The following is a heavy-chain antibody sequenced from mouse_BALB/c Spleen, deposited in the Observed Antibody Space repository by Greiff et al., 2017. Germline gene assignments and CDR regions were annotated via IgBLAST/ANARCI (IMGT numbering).Heavy chain of an antibody. CDR3: ARDRRGFAY. V-gene: IGHV2-9*02. Sequence: QVQLKESGPGLVVPSQSLSITCTVSGFSLTSYGVHWVRQPPGKGLEWLGVIWAGGSTNYNTALMSRLSISKDNSKSQVFLKMNSLQTEDTAMYYCARDRRGFAYWGQGTLVTVSA. CDR1: GFSLTSYG. CDR2: IWAGGST. J-gene: IGHJ3*01.